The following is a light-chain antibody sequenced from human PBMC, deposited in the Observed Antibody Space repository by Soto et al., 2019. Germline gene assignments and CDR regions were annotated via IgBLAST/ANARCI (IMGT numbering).Light chain of an antibody. CDR1: RSVTNNY. Sequence: EIVLTQSPGTLSLSPGERATLSCRASRSVTNNYVAWYQRKPGQAPRLLIYGASSRATDIPGRFSGTGSGTEFSLTITRLEPEDCAVYYCHQDGSSPPTFGQGTRVEI. CDR2: GAS. CDR3: HQDGSSPPT. J-gene: IGKJ1*01. V-gene: IGKV3-20*01.